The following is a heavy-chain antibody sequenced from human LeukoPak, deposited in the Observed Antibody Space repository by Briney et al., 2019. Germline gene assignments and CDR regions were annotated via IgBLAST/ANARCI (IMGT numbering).Heavy chain of an antibody. Sequence: PGGSLRLSCVASGFTFSSYWMHWVRQAPGKGLVWVSRINSDGSSTSYADSVKGRFTISRDNAKNTLYLQMNSLRAEDTAVYYCARVSIAAAGFDPWGQGTLVTVSS. J-gene: IGHJ5*02. CDR1: GFTFSSYW. CDR3: ARVSIAAAGFDP. V-gene: IGHV3-74*01. CDR2: INSDGSST. D-gene: IGHD6-13*01.